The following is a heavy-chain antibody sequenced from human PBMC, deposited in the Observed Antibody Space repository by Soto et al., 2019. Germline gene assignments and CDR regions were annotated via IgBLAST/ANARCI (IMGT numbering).Heavy chain of an antibody. CDR2: LIPFLGVT. V-gene: IGHV1-69*08. Sequence: QVQLVQSGAEVKKPGSSVKLSCKASGGTFSPYTVNWVRQAPGQGLEWMGRLIPFLGVTKYAQKFQARVTLTADTSTTTAYVELSGLRVEDTAAYYCARDCKSTFSTWSCGAFWGRRPLVTVSS. D-gene: IGHD3-3*02. CDR1: GGTFSPYT. CDR3: ARDCKSTFSTWSCGAF. J-gene: IGHJ4*02.